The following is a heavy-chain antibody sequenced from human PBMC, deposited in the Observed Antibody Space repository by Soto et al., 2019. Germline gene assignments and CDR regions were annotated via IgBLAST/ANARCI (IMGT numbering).Heavy chain of an antibody. CDR3: AKAGEDFKYSGMDV. CDR1: GFTFSNFA. J-gene: IGHJ6*02. D-gene: IGHD3-16*01. Sequence: EVQLLESGGALVHPGGSLRLSCAASGFTFSNFAMAWVRQAQGKGLDWVSTISGSSAVIYYSESPEGRFTISRDNPKKTLYLQMNSLRAEDTATYYCAKAGEDFKYSGMDVWGQGTTVSVSS. V-gene: IGHV3-23*01. CDR2: ISGSSAVI.